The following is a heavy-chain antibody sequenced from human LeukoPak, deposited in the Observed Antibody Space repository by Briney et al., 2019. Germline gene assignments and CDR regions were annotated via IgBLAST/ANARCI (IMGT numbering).Heavy chain of an antibody. D-gene: IGHD3-9*01. J-gene: IGHJ3*02. CDR2: INHSGST. V-gene: IGHV4-34*01. Sequence: SETLSLTCTVSGGSISSYYWNWIRQPPGKGLEWIGEINHSGSTNYNPSLKSRVTISVDTSKNQFSLKLSSVTAADTAVYYCARRGPLRYFVFRVDAFDIWGQGTMVTVSS. CDR1: GGSISSYY. CDR3: ARRGPLRYFVFRVDAFDI.